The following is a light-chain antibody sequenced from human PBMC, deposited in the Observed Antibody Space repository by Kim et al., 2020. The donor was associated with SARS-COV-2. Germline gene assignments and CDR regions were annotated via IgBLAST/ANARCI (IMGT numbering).Light chain of an antibody. V-gene: IGLV3-1*01. CDR2: QDS. J-gene: IGLJ1*01. CDR3: QAWDSSIGV. CDR1: KLGDKY. Sequence: VSPGQTASITCSGDKLGDKYACWYQQKPGQSPVLVIYQDSKRPSGIPERFSGSNSGNTATLTISGTQAMDEADYYCQAWDSSIGVFGTGTKVTVL.